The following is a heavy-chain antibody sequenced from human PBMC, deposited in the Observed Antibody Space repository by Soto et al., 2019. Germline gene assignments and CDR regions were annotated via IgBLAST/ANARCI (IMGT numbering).Heavy chain of an antibody. Sequence: ASVTVSCKASGYTFTTSDINWVRQAPGQGLEWMERIIPILGIANYAQKFQGRVTITADKSTSTAYMELSSLRSEDTAVYYCARDAPRPGYCSGGSCYTGGFDPWGQGTLVTVSS. CDR3: ARDAPRPGYCSGGSCYTGGFDP. J-gene: IGHJ5*02. CDR1: GYTFTTSD. V-gene: IGHV1-69*04. CDR2: IIPILGIA. D-gene: IGHD2-15*01.